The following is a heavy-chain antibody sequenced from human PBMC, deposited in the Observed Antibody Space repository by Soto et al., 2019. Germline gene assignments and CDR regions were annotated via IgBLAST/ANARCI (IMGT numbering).Heavy chain of an antibody. J-gene: IGHJ3*02. D-gene: IGHD6-19*01. CDR3: AKGIAVAGPPDAFDI. V-gene: IGHV3-23*01. CDR2: ISGSGCST. CDR1: GFTFSSYA. Sequence: GGSLRLSCAASGFTFSSYAMSWVRQAPGKGLEWVSAISGSGCSTYYANSVKGRFTISRDNSKNTRYLQMNSLRAEETAVYYCAKGIAVAGPPDAFDIWGQGTMVTVSS.